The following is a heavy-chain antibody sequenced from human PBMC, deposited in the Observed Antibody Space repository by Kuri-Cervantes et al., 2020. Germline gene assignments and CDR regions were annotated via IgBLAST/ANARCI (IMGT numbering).Heavy chain of an antibody. CDR2: MNSSGDT. V-gene: IGHV3-53*01. D-gene: IGHD3-10*01. Sequence: GGSLRLSCVTSGITVSSNYMTWVRQAPGKGLEWASIMNSSGDTFYADPVKGRFTIPRDNAKNSLYLQMNSLRAEDTAVYYCARARWLGELFHQKSYGMDVWGQGTTVTVSS. CDR1: GITVSSNY. CDR3: ARARWLGELFHQKSYGMDV. J-gene: IGHJ6*02.